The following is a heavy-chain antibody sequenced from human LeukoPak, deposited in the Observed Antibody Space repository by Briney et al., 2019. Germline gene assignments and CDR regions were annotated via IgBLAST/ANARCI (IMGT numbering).Heavy chain of an antibody. V-gene: IGHV1-46*01. CDR3: ARGIDGSGSYYNTPYYYYGMDV. J-gene: IGHJ6*02. Sequence: ASVKVSCKASGYTFTSYYMHWVQQAPGQGLEWMGIINPSGGSTSYAQKFQGRVTMTRDTSTSTVYMELSSLRSEDTAVYYCARGIDGSGSYYNTPYYYYGMDVWGQGTTVTVSS. CDR2: INPSGGST. D-gene: IGHD3-10*01. CDR1: GYTFTSYY.